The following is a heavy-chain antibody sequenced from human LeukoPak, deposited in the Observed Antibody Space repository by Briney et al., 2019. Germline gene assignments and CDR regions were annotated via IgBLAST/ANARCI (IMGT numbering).Heavy chain of an antibody. CDR1: GFTFDDYA. V-gene: IGHV3-9*01. CDR2: ISWNSGSI. CDR3: AKGGYYYDSSGYYGEFDY. D-gene: IGHD3-22*01. J-gene: IGHJ4*02. Sequence: GGSLRLSCAASGFTFDDYAMHWVRQAPGKGLEWVSGISWNSGSIGYADSVKGRFTISRDNAKNSLNLQMNSLRAEDTALYYCAKGGYYYDSSGYYGEFDYWGQGTLVTVSS.